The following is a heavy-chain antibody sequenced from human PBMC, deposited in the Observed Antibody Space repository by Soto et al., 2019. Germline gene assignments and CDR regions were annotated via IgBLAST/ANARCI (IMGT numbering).Heavy chain of an antibody. J-gene: IGHJ3*02. CDR1: GYSITSYW. D-gene: IGHD6-19*01. V-gene: IGHV5-51*01. Sequence: ESLKISCKGSGYSITSYWIGWVRQMPGQGLEWMGIIYPGDSDTRYSPSFQGQVTVSADKAISTAYLQWSRLKASDTAMYYCARHMPSGWQQWRASTSETRDAFDILAQGTMVTVSS. CDR3: ARHMPSGWQQWRASTSETRDAFDI. CDR2: IYPGDSDT.